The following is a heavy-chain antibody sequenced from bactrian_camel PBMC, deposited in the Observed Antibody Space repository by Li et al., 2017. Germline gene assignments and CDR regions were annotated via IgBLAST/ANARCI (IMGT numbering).Heavy chain of an antibody. D-gene: IGHD5*01. CDR1: GHSRGSNC. V-gene: IGHV3S55*01. CDR3: VSQGFGHWGQGTQVTPSIGTT. Sequence: HVQLVESGGGSVQAGGSLRLSCVVSGHSRGSNCVGWYRLPPGRAPAEREGIAAIRRSGGETWYAGSVKGRFTISRDNAKNTLYLQMDSLKSEDAALYFCVSQGFGHWGQGTQVTPSIGTTGARGPRSPSP. J-gene: IGHJ4*01. CDR2: IRRSGGET.